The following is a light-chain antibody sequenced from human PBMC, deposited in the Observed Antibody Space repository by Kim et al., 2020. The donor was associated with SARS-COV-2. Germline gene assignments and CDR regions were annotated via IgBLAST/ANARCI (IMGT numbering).Light chain of an antibody. V-gene: IGKV3-15*01. Sequence: EIVMTQSPATLSVSPGERATLSCRASQSVSSNLAWYQQKPGQAPRLLIYGASTRATGIPARFSGSGSGTEFTLTISSLQSEDFAVYYCKQYNKWPSFGEGTKLEI. CDR3: KQYNKWPS. CDR1: QSVSSN. J-gene: IGKJ2*01. CDR2: GAS.